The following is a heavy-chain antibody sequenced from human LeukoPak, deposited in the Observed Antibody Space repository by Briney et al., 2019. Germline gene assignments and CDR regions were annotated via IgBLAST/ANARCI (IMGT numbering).Heavy chain of an antibody. V-gene: IGHV1-69*04. J-gene: IGHJ3*02. CDR2: IIPILGIA. CDR1: GGTFSSYA. CDR3: ARVLTPDAFDI. Sequence: ASVKVSCKTSGGTFSSYAISWVRQAPGQGLEWMGRIIPILGIANYAQKLQGRVTITADKSTSTAYMELSSLRSEDTAVYYCARVLTPDAFDIWGQGTMVTVSS.